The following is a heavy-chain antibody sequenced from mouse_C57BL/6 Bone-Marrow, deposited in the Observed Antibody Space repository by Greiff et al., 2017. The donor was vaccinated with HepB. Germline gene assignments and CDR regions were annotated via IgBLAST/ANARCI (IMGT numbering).Heavy chain of an antibody. CDR3: TREAGWLLRRAWFAY. CDR1: GFTFSSYA. V-gene: IGHV5-9-1*02. D-gene: IGHD2-3*01. Sequence: EVKVVESGAGLVKPGGSLKLSCAASGFTFSSYAMSWVRQTPEKRLEWVAYISSGGDYIYYADTVKGRFTISRDNARNTLYLQMSSLKSEDTAMYYCTREAGWLLRRAWFAYWGQGTLVTVSA. CDR2: ISSGGDYI. J-gene: IGHJ3*01.